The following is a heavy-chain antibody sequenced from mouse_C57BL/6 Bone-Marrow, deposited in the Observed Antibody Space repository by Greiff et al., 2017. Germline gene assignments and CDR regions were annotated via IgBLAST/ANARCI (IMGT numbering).Heavy chain of an antibody. D-gene: IGHD2-2*01. CDR1: GYTFTDYE. Sequence: VQLQQSGAELVRPGASVTLSCTASGYTFTDYEMHWVKQTPVHGLEWIGAIDPETGGTAYNQKFKGQAILTADKSSSTAYMELRSLTSEDSAVYYCTRGGYYYAIDYWGQGTSVTVSS. CDR2: IDPETGGT. V-gene: IGHV1-15*01. J-gene: IGHJ4*01. CDR3: TRGGYYYAIDY.